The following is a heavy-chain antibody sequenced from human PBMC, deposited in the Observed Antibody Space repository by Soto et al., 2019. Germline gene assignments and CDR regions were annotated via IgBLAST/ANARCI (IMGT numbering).Heavy chain of an antibody. V-gene: IGHV5-51*01. D-gene: IGHD5-12*01. J-gene: IGHJ4*02. CDR3: ARTDGYEIDY. CDR1: GYSLVSYW. CDR2: IYPGDSDT. Sequence: PGESLKISCKGSGYSLVSYWIGWVRQMPGKGLEWMGIIYPGDSDTRYSPSFQGQITISADRSVTAVYLQWSSLKASDTAIYYCARTDGYEIDYWGQGTLGHRLL.